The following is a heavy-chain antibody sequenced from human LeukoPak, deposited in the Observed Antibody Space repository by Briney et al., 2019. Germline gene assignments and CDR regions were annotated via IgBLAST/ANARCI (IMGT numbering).Heavy chain of an antibody. J-gene: IGHJ4*02. V-gene: IGHV3-66*01. CDR2: IYSGGTI. CDR1: GFTVSSNH. D-gene: IGHD7-27*01. CDR3: ARDGENHYYDY. Sequence: GGSLRLSCAASGFTVSSNHMSWVRQAPGKGLEWVSVIYSGGTIYYADSVEGRFTISRDNSKNTVYLEMNSLRAEDTAVYYCARDGENHYYDYWGQGTLVTVSS.